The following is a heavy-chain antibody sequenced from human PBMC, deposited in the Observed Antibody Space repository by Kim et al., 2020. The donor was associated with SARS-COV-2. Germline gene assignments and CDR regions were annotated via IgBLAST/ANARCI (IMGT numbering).Heavy chain of an antibody. V-gene: IGHV1-58*01. D-gene: IGHD3-9*01. CDR1: GFTFINSA. J-gene: IGHJ6*02. CDR2: IVVASGNT. CDR3: AATDIFNYEMDV. Sequence: SVKVSCKASGFTFINSAVQWVRQARGQRLEWMGWIVVASGNTKYAENFQDRITITRDTSAGSVHLELNNLRVGDTAIYYCAATDIFNYEMDVWGQGTPVAVS.